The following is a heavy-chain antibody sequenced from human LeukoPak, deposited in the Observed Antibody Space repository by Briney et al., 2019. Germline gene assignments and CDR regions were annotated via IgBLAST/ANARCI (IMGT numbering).Heavy chain of an antibody. Sequence: GWSLRLSCAASGFTLSSYAMSWVGQAPGKGLEWVSAISGSGWSTYNADSVKGRFTISRDTSKNTLYLQMNSLRAEDTAVYYCARAKVRGVIIKSFDYWGQKTLVTVSS. CDR1: GFTLSSYA. CDR3: ARAKVRGVIIKSFDY. CDR2: ISGSGWST. D-gene: IGHD3-10*01. J-gene: IGHJ4*02. V-gene: IGHV3-23*01.